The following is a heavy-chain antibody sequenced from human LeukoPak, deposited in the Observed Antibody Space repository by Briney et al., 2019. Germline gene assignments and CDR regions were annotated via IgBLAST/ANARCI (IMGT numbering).Heavy chain of an antibody. CDR1: GFTVSSNY. Sequence: PGGSLRLSCAASGFTVSSNYMSWVRQAPGKGLEWVSVIYSGGSTYYADSVKGRFTISRDNSKNTLYLQMNSLRAEDTAVYYCANVVKGPPDAFDIWGQGTMVTVSS. V-gene: IGHV3-66*02. J-gene: IGHJ3*02. CDR2: IYSGGST. CDR3: ANVVKGPPDAFDI. D-gene: IGHD2-15*01.